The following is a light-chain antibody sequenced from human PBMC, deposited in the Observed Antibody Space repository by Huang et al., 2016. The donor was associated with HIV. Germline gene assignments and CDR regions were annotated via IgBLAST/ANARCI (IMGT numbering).Light chain of an antibody. V-gene: IGKV4-1*01. CDR2: GAS. Sequence: DIVMTQSPDSLAVSLGERATIDCKSSQSVLYGSDNNNYLAWYQQKPGEPPKLLIYGASTRESGVPDRFSGSGSGTDFTLTISNLQAEDVAVYYCQQYYNTPITFGQGTRLEI. J-gene: IGKJ5*01. CDR3: QQYYNTPIT. CDR1: QSVLYGSDNNNY.